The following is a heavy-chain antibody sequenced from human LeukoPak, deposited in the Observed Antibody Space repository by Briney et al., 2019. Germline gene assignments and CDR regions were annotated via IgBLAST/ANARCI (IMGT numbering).Heavy chain of an antibody. CDR3: ARDLENSGYYSINWYFDL. V-gene: IGHV4-4*07. CDR2: IFASGNI. Sequence: SETLSLTRTVSGGSISSYYWSWIRQPAGKGLEWIGRIFASGNINYNPSLKSRVTMSLDTSKNQFSLKLSSVTAADTAVYYCARDLENSGYYSINWYFDLWGRGTLVTVS. CDR1: GGSISSYY. J-gene: IGHJ2*01. D-gene: IGHD3-22*01.